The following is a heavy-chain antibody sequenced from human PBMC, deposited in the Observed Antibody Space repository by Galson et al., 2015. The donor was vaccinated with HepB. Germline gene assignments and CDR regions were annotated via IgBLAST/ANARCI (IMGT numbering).Heavy chain of an antibody. V-gene: IGHV4-61*08. CDR1: SGSISSGGHH. D-gene: IGHD2-8*01. J-gene: IGHJ6*02. Sequence: ETLSLTCTVTSGSISSGGHHWTWIRQSPGQGLEWIANIYYTGSTNYNPPLKSRVTISVDTSKNQLSTKLNSVTAADTAVYYCATYCTKASCLLFNYYGMGVWGQGTTVSFSS. CDR3: ATYCTKASCLLFNYYGMGV. CDR2: IYYTGST.